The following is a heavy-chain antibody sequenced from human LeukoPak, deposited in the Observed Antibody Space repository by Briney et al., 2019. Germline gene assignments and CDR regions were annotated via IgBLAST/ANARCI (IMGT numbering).Heavy chain of an antibody. J-gene: IGHJ3*02. CDR2: INWNGGST. D-gene: IGHD6-19*01. Sequence: SPGGSQRLSCAASGFTFDDYDMSWVRQAPGKGLEWVSGINWNGGSTGYADSVKGRFTISRDNARNSLYLQMNSLRAEDTALYYCARIAMAGIGDGFDIWGQGTMVTVSS. CDR3: ARIAMAGIGDGFDI. V-gene: IGHV3-20*04. CDR1: GFTFDDYD.